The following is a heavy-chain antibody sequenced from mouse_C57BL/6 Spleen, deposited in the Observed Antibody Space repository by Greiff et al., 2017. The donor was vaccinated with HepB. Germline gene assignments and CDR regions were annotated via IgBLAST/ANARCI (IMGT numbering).Heavy chain of an antibody. CDR1: GFSFNTYA. D-gene: IGHD4-1*01. V-gene: IGHV10-1*01. Sequence: EADGGLVQPKGSLKLSCAASGFSFNTYAMNWVRQAPGKGLEWVARIRSKSNNYATYYADSVKDRFTISRDDSESMLYLQMNNLKTEDTAMYYCVRDSPGAMDYWGQGTSVTVSS. CDR3: VRDSPGAMDY. J-gene: IGHJ4*01. CDR2: IRSKSNNYAT.